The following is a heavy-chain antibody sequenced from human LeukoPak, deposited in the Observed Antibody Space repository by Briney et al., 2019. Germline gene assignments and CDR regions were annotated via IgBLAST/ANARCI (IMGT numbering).Heavy chain of an antibody. J-gene: IGHJ5*02. Sequence: PSETLSLTCAVYGGSFSGYYWSWIRQPPGKGLEWIGEINHSGSTNYNPSLKSRVTISVDTSKNQFSLKLSSVTAADTAVYYCARGEDIVVVPADAAFDPWGQGTLVTVPS. D-gene: IGHD2-2*01. CDR1: GGSFSGYY. CDR3: ARGEDIVVVPADAAFDP. V-gene: IGHV4-34*01. CDR2: INHSGST.